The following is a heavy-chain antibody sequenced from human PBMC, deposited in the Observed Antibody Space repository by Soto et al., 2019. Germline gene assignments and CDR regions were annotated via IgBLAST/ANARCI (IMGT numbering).Heavy chain of an antibody. CDR3: ARAYCSGGTCYYFDY. V-gene: IGHV4-61*01. Sequence: GSLRLSCTVSGVSVSSASYYWTWIRQPPGKGLEYIGYVYYSGGTNYNPSLESRVTISLDTSKNQFSLKLSSVTTADTAIYYCARAYCSGGTCYYFDYWGQGTLVTVSS. CDR1: GVSVSSASYY. CDR2: VYYSGGT. D-gene: IGHD2-15*01. J-gene: IGHJ4*02.